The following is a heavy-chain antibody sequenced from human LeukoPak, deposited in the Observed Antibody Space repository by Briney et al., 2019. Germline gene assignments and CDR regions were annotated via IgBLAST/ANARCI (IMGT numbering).Heavy chain of an antibody. D-gene: IGHD3-10*01. CDR3: ARRLGRKFGERFYYYHYMDV. Sequence: SETLSLTCTVSGGSISSYYWSWIRQPPGKGLEWIGYIDHSGTTNYNPSLKSRVTISVDTSKNQFSLKLSSVTAADTAVYYCARRLGRKFGERFYYYHYMDVWGKGTTVTIPS. J-gene: IGHJ6*03. CDR2: IDHSGTT. CDR1: GGSISSYY. V-gene: IGHV4-59*12.